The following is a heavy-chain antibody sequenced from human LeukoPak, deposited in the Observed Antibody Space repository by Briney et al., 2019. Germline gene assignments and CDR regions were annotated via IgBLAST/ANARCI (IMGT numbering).Heavy chain of an antibody. CDR3: ARDMGLLEIVVSDGMDV. Sequence: PGGSLGLSCAASGFTFSSYWMSWVRQAPGKGLEWVANIKQDGSEKYYVDSVKGRFTISRDNAKNSLYLQMNSLRAEDTAVYYRARDMGLLEIVVSDGMDVWGQGTTVTVSS. V-gene: IGHV3-7*03. D-gene: IGHD3-22*01. J-gene: IGHJ6*02. CDR1: GFTFSSYW. CDR2: IKQDGSEK.